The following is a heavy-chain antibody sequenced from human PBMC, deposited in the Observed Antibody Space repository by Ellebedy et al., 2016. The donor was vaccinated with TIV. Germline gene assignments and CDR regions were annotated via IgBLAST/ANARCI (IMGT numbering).Heavy chain of an antibody. CDR2: IYSTGPT. V-gene: IGHV4-61*01. CDR3: ARAGGQYFGDVRVEH. CDR1: GDSVSSASY. Sequence: SETLSLTXTVSGDSVSSASYWSWIRPAPGKGLEWIGYIYSTGPTNYTPSLKSRVTISGDASKNHFSLMLTSVTAADTALYFCARAGGQYFGDVRVEHWGLGTMVTVSS. D-gene: IGHD3-10*01. J-gene: IGHJ1*01.